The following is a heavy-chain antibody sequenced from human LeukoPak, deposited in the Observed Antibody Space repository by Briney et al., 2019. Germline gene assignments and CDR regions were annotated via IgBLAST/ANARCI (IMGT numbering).Heavy chain of an antibody. J-gene: IGHJ4*02. CDR3: SGCSSTSCTDY. Sequence: GGSVKVSCKASGYTFTSYYMHWVRQAPGQGLEWMGIINPSGGSTSYAQKFQGRVTMTRDTSTSTVYMELSSLRSEDTAVYYCSGCSSTSCTDYWGQGTLVTVSS. CDR2: INPSGGST. V-gene: IGHV1-46*01. D-gene: IGHD2-2*01. CDR1: GYTFTSYY.